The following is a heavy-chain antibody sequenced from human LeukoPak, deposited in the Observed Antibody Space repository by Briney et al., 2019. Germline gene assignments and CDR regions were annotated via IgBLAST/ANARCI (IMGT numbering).Heavy chain of an antibody. CDR2: LHHSGST. Sequence: SETLSLTCAVSGYSITSTYWWGWIRQTPGTGLEWIGSLHHSGSTSYSPSLKSRVTISADTSKNQFSLRLSSVTAADTAVYYCARALGIVAALDYYSMDVWGKGTTVTVSS. D-gene: IGHD5-12*01. CDR1: GYSITSTYW. J-gene: IGHJ6*03. CDR3: ARALGIVAALDYYSMDV. V-gene: IGHV4-38-2*01.